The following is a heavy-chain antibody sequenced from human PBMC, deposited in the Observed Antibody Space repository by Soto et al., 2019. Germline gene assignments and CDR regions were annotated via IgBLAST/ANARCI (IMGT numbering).Heavy chain of an antibody. Sequence: SVKVSCKASGGTFSSYAISWVRQAPGQGLEWMGGIIPIFGTANYAQKFQGRVTITADESTSTAYMELSSLRSEDTAVYYCATCSSTSCYGLYYYYGMDVWGQGTTVTVSS. V-gene: IGHV1-69*13. D-gene: IGHD2-2*01. CDR2: IIPIFGTA. J-gene: IGHJ6*02. CDR1: GGTFSSYA. CDR3: ATCSSTSCYGLYYYYGMDV.